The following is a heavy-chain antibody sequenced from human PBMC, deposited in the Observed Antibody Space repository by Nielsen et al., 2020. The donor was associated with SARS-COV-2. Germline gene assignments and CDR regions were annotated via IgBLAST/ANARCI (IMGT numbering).Heavy chain of an antibody. CDR2: IKQDGSEK. D-gene: IGHD3-9*01. J-gene: IGHJ2*01. CDR3: ARNYDILTGYYPGGRWYFDL. V-gene: IGHV3-7*05. Sequence: GESLKISCAATGFTFSSYWMSWVRQAPGKGLEWVANIKQDGSEKYYVDSVKGRFTISRDNAKNSLYLQMNSLRAEDTAVYYCARNYDILTGYYPGGRWYFDLWGRGTLVTVSS. CDR1: GFTFSSYW.